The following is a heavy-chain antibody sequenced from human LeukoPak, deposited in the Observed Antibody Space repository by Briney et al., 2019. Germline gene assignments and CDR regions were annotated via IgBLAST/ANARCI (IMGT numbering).Heavy chain of an antibody. CDR2: IYYSGST. J-gene: IGHJ5*02. Sequence: PSETLSLTCTVSGGSISSYYWSWIRQPPGKGLEWIGYIYYSGSTNYNPSLKSRVTISVDTSKNQFSLKLSSVTVADTAVYYCARAVLRRFDPWGQGTLVTVSS. V-gene: IGHV4-59*01. CDR3: ARAVLRRFDP. CDR1: GGSISSYY.